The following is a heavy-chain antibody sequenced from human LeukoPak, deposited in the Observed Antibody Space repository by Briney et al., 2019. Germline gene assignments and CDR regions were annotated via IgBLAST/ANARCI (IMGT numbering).Heavy chain of an antibody. CDR1: GGSISSYY. CDR2: IYTSGST. CDR3: ARGSYSSGWCRVY. J-gene: IGHJ4*02. V-gene: IGHV4-4*07. D-gene: IGHD6-19*01. Sequence: SETLSLTCTVSGGSISSYYCSWIRQPAGKGLEWIGRIYTSGSTNYNPSLKSRVTMSVDTSKNQFSLKLSSVTAADTAVYYCARGSYSSGWCRVYWGQGNLVTVSS.